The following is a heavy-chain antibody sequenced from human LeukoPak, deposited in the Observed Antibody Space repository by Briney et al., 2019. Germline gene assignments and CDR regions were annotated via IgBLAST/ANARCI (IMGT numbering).Heavy chain of an antibody. J-gene: IGHJ6*02. D-gene: IGHD2-2*02. V-gene: IGHV1-8*01. CDR1: GYTFTSYD. CDR3: ARGGYCSSTSCYTRFYYYYGMDV. CDR2: MNPNSGNT. Sequence: GASVKVSCTASGYTFTSYDIHWVRQATGQGLEWMGWMNPNSGNTGYAQKFQGRVTMTRNTSISTAYMELSSLRSEDTAVYYCARGGYCSSTSCYTRFYYYYGMDVWGQGTTVTVSS.